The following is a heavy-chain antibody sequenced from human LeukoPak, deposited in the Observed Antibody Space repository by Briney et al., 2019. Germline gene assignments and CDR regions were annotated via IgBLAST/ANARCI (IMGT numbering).Heavy chain of an antibody. CDR3: AKDWDTVHMGPGYLHY. CDR2: ISHDGTNK. Sequence: PGGSLRLSCAASGFTFSSYGIHWVRQAPGKGLERVAVISHDGTNKYYEDSVKGRFTISRDNPKNTLYLQMNSLRAEDTAVYYCAKDWDTVHMGPGYLHYWAQGTPVTVSS. J-gene: IGHJ4*02. V-gene: IGHV3-30*18. CDR1: GFTFSSYG. D-gene: IGHD5-18*01.